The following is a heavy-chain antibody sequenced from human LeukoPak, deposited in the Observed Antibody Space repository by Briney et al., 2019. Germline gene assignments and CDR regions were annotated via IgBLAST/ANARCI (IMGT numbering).Heavy chain of an antibody. V-gene: IGHV4-31*03. CDR1: GGSSSSGRYY. CDR3: ARGPSYYYDSSGFQFDY. CDR2: IYYSGST. Sequence: KPSETLSLTCTVSGGSSSSGRYYWSWIRQHPGKGLEWIGYIYYSGSTYYNPSLKSRVTISVDTSKNQFSLKLSSVTAADTAVYYCARGPSYYYDSSGFQFDYWGQGTLVTVSS. J-gene: IGHJ4*02. D-gene: IGHD3-22*01.